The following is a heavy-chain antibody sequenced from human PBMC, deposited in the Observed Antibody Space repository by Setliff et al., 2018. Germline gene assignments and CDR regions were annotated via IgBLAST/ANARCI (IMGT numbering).Heavy chain of an antibody. Sequence: GGSLRLSCAASGFSLGSYWMSWVRQAPGKGLEWVANIKQDGSEKYYVDSVKGRFTISRDNAKNSLYLQMNSLRAEDTAVYYCARVYDFWSGYYVDYWGQGTLVTVS. CDR3: ARVYDFWSGYYVDY. V-gene: IGHV3-7*01. J-gene: IGHJ4*02. CDR2: IKQDGSEK. CDR1: GFSLGSYW. D-gene: IGHD3-3*01.